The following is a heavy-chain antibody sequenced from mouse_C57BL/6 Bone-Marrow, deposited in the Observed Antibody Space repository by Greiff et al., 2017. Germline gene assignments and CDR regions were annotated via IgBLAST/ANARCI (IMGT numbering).Heavy chain of an antibody. V-gene: IGHV1-63*01. J-gene: IGHJ4*01. D-gene: IGHD2-3*01. CDR1: GYTFTNYW. Sequence: QVQLQQSGAELVRPGTSVKMSCKASGYTFTNYWIGWAKQRPGHGLEWIGEIYPGGGYTNYNEKFKGKAKLTADKSSSTAYMQFSSLTSEDSAIYYCARYDGYYDAMDYWGQGTSVTVSS. CDR2: IYPGGGYT. CDR3: ARYDGYYDAMDY.